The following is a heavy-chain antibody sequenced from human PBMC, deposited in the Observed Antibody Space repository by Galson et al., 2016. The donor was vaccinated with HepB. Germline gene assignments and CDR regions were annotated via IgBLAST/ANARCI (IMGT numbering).Heavy chain of an antibody. Sequence: SVKVSCKASGYTFTSYYIHWVRQAPGQGLEWMGMINPRGGSTIYAQKFQGRLTMARDTSTYTVYMELTRLRSEDTAVYYCARSLPGDYVRGNGFDRWGQGTLVTVSS. CDR3: ARSLPGDYVRGNGFDR. CDR2: INPRGGST. V-gene: IGHV1-46*01. J-gene: IGHJ5*02. D-gene: IGHD4-17*01. CDR1: GYTFTSYY.